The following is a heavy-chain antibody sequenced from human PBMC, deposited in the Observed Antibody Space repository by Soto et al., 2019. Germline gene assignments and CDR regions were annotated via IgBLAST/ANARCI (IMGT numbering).Heavy chain of an antibody. V-gene: IGHV1-69*13. CDR2: IIPIFGTA. CDR1: GGTFSGYA. D-gene: IGHD3-3*01. CDR3: ARGSRFLEWSPWYYGMDV. J-gene: IGHJ6*02. Sequence: SVKVSCKASGGTFSGYAISWVRQAPGQGLEWMGGIIPIFGTANYAQKFQGRVTITADESTSTAYMELSSLRSEDTAVYYCARGSRFLEWSPWYYGMDVWGQGTTVTVSS.